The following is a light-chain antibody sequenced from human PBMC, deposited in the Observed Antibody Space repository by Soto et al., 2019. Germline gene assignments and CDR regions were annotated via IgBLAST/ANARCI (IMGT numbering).Light chain of an antibody. Sequence: QSALTQPPSASGSPGQSVTISCTGTSGDIGGYNYVSWYQQHPGKAPKLLIYEVSKRPSGVPDRFSGSKSGNTASLTVSGPQAEDEADYYCSSYVGTNTLVFGGGTKRTVL. J-gene: IGLJ2*01. CDR3: SSYVGTNTLV. CDR1: SGDIGGYNY. CDR2: EVS. V-gene: IGLV2-8*01.